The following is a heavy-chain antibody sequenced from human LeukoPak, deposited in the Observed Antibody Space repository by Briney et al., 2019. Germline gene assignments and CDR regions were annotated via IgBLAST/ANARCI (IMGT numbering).Heavy chain of an antibody. CDR3: ARASSSGGNYYYGMDV. V-gene: IGHV4-30-2*01. D-gene: IGHD6-25*01. J-gene: IGHJ6*02. CDR1: GGSISSGGYS. CDR2: IYHSGST. Sequence: PSQTLSLTCAVSGGSISSGGYSWSWIRQPPGKGLEWIGYIYHSGSTYYNPSLKSRVTISVDRSKNQFSLKLSSVTAADTAVYYCARASSSGGNYYYGMDVWGQGTTVTVSS.